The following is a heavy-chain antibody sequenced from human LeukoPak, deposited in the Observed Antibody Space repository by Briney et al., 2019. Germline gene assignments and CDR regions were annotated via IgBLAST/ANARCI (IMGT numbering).Heavy chain of an antibody. CDR2: ISGSSSNI. CDR3: AKNPRYTAGYYDSSGFYFDY. V-gene: IGHV3-21*04. Sequence: SGGSLRLSCAASGFTFSSYSMNWVRQAPGKGLEWVSSISGSSSNISYADSVKGRFTLSRDNAKNSLYLQMNSLTAEDTAVYYCAKNPRYTAGYYDSSGFYFDYWGQGTLVTVSS. D-gene: IGHD3-22*01. CDR1: GFTFSSYS. J-gene: IGHJ4*02.